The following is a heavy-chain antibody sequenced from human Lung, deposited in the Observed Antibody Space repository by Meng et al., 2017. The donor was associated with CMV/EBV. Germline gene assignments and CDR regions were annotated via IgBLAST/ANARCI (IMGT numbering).Heavy chain of an antibody. CDR1: GYTFSSYG. V-gene: IGHV1-18*01. Sequence: AXVXVSXXASGYTFSSYGISWVRQAPGQGLEWMGWVSGCDGETNYAQEIEGRVTMTTDTSTSTVYMELRSLRSDDTAVYYCVRDWECIARSDFFDIWGQGTTVXVSS. D-gene: IGHD1-26*01. CDR3: VRDWECIARSDFFDI. CDR2: VSGCDGET. J-gene: IGHJ3*02.